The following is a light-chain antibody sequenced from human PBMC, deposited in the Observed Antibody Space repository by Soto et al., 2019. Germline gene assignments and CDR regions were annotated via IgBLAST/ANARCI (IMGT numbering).Light chain of an antibody. CDR3: QQHDTWPYT. Sequence: EIVMTQSPATLSVSPGEGATLSCRASQSVSRNLAWYQQKPGQAPRLLIYGASTRATGIPARSSGSGSGTEFTLTISSPQSEGCAVYFCQQHDTWPYTFGQGTKLEIK. J-gene: IGKJ2*01. V-gene: IGKV3D-15*01. CDR2: GAS. CDR1: QSVSRN.